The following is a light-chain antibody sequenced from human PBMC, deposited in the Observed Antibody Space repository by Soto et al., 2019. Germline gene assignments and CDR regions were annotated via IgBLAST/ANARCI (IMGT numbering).Light chain of an antibody. Sequence: EIVLTQSPGTLSLSPGERATLSCRASQSVSSSYLAWYQQKPGQAPRLLVYGASSRATGIPDRFSGSRSGTDLTLTISRVEPEDFAVYYCQHYGSSPFTFGPGTRVDIK. CDR3: QHYGSSPFT. V-gene: IGKV3-20*01. CDR1: QSVSSSY. CDR2: GAS. J-gene: IGKJ3*01.